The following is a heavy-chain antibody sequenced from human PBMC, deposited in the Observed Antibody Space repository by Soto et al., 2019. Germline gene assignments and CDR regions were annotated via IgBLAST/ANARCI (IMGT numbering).Heavy chain of an antibody. CDR1: GYTFTGYY. D-gene: IGHD3-3*01. Sequence: ASVKVSCNASGYTFTGYYMHWVRQAPGQGLEWMGWINPNSGGTNYAQKFQGRVTMTRDTSISTAYMELSRLRSDDTAVYYCARDYAIFGVVLYYFDYWGQGTLVTVYS. CDR3: ARDYAIFGVVLYYFDY. J-gene: IGHJ4*02. CDR2: INPNSGGT. V-gene: IGHV1-2*02.